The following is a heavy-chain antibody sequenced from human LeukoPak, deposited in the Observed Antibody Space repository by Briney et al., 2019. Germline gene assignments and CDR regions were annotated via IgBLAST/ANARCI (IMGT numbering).Heavy chain of an antibody. V-gene: IGHV1-2*02. J-gene: IGHJ6*02. CDR1: GYTFTGYY. CDR3: ATPIDYYDSSGYYLAFLRSMDV. Sequence: ASVKVSCKASGYTFTGYYMHWVRQAPGQGLEWMGWINPNSGGTNYAQKFQGRVTMTRDTSISTAYMELSRLRSDDTAVYYCATPIDYYDSSGYYLAFLRSMDVWGQGTTVTVSS. D-gene: IGHD3-22*01. CDR2: INPNSGGT.